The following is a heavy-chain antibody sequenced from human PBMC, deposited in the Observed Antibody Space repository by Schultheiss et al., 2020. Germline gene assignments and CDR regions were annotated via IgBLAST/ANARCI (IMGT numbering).Heavy chain of an antibody. CDR2: IYSSGST. V-gene: IGHV4-61*05. CDR1: GGSISSSSYY. CDR3: ARYGSGLTARFDY. J-gene: IGHJ4*02. D-gene: IGHD1-1*01. Sequence: SETLSLTCTVSGGSISSSSYYWGWIRQPPGKGLEWIGYIYSSGSTNYNPSLQSRVTISVDTSKNQFSLKLSSVTAADTAVYYCARYGSGLTARFDYWGQGTLVTVSA.